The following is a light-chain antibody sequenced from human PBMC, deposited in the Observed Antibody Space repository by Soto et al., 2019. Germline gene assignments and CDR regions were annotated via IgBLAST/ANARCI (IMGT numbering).Light chain of an antibody. J-gene: IGKJ2*01. CDR2: AAS. CDR3: QQSYSTPYT. CDR1: QSISSY. V-gene: IGKV1-39*01. Sequence: DIQMTQSPSSLSASVGDRVTITCRASQSISSYLNWYQQKPGKAPKLLIYAASSLQSGVPSRFSGSGSGTGFTLTINRLQPEDFATYYCQQSYSTPYTFGQGTKLEIK.